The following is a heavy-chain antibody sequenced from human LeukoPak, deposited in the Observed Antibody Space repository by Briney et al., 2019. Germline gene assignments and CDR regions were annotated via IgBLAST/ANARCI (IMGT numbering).Heavy chain of an antibody. J-gene: IGHJ4*02. CDR1: GFTFSSYA. V-gene: IGHV3-21*01. CDR3: ARAGYYYDPHAFDY. CDR2: ISSSSSYI. D-gene: IGHD3-22*01. Sequence: GGSLRLSCVVSGFTFSSYAMSWVRQAPGKGLEWVSSISSSSSYIYYADSVKGRFTISRDNAKNSLYLQMNSLRAEDTAVYYCARAGYYYDPHAFDYWGQGTLVTVSS.